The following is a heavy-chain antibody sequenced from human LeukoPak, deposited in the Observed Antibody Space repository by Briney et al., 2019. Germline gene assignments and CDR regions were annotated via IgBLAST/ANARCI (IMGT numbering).Heavy chain of an antibody. J-gene: IGHJ4*02. CDR2: ISYDGSNK. Sequence: GSLRLSCAASGFTFSSYAMHWVRQAPGKGLEWVAVISYDGSNKYYADSVKGRFTISRDNSKNMLYLQMNSLRAEDTAVYYCAKTPAKIPFSGSYYYFDYWGQGTLVTVSS. D-gene: IGHD1-26*01. CDR3: AKTPAKIPFSGSYYYFDY. V-gene: IGHV3-30-3*02. CDR1: GFTFSSYA.